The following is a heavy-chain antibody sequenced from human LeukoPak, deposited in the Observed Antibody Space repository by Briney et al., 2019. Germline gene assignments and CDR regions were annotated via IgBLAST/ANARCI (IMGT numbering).Heavy chain of an antibody. CDR2: IYTSGST. Sequence: SETLSHSCTVSGGSISSGSYYWSWIRQPAGKGLEWIGRIYTSGSTNYNPSLKSRVTISVDMSKNQVSLKLSSVTAADTAVYFCAREYCGGDCYAFDYWGQGTLVTVSS. CDR1: GGSISSGSYY. J-gene: IGHJ4*02. D-gene: IGHD2-21*02. V-gene: IGHV4-61*02. CDR3: AREYCGGDCYAFDY.